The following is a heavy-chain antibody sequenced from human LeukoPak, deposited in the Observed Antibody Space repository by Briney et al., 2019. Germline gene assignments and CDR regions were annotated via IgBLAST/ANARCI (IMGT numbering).Heavy chain of an antibody. CDR3: ARDPGDYYDSSGYGGYYFDY. CDR2: ICSSSYI. D-gene: IGHD3-22*01. CDR1: GFTFSSYS. J-gene: IGHJ4*02. Sequence: GGSLRLSCAASGFTFSSYSMNWVRQAPGKGLEWVSSICSSSYIYYAGSVKGRFTISRDNAKNSLYLQMNSLRAEDTAVYYCARDPGDYYDSSGYGGYYFDYWGQGTLVTVSS. V-gene: IGHV3-21*01.